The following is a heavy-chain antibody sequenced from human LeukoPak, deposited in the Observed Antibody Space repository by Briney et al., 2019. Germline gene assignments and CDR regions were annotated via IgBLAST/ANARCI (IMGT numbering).Heavy chain of an antibody. CDR3: ARVDRGYSYGYAYY. V-gene: IGHV4-4*02. CDR2: IYHSGST. CDR1: GDSISSSKW. J-gene: IGHJ4*02. Sequence: SGTLSLTCAVSGDSISSSKWWSWVRQPPGKGLEWIGEIYHSGSTNFNPSLKSRATISLDKSKNQFSLKLSSVTAADTAVYYCARVDRGYSYGYAYYWGQGTLVTVSS. D-gene: IGHD5-18*01.